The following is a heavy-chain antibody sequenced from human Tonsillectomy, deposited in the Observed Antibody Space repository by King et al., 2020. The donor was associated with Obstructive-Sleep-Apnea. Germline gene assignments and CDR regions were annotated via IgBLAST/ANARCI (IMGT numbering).Heavy chain of an antibody. Sequence: QLVQSGAEVKKPGESLKISCKGSGYSFTSYWIGWVRQMPGKGLEWMGIIFPRYSDIRFGPSFQSQVTLSADKSTSTAYLQWNSLKVSDTAVYYCARPRGGDDGTDIWGQGTMVIVSS. CDR2: IFPRYSDI. J-gene: IGHJ3*02. CDR3: ARPRGGDDGTDI. CDR1: GYSFTSYW. V-gene: IGHV5-51*01. D-gene: IGHD3-16*01.